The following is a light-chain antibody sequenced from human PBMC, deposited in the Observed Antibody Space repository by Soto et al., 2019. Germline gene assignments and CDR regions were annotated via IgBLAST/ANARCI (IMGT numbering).Light chain of an antibody. V-gene: IGKV1-39*01. CDR3: QQTYTNSWT. J-gene: IGKJ1*01. CDR2: AAS. Sequence: DIQMTQSPSFLSASVGDTVTITCRTSESISHYVNWYQKKPGEAPKFLIYAASTLRSGVPSRFSGSGFGTDFRLTISNLQPEDFAHYYCQQTYTNSWTFGPGTKVDIK. CDR1: ESISHY.